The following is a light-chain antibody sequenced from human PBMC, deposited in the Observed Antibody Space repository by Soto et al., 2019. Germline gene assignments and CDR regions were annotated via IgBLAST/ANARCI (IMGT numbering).Light chain of an antibody. CDR3: SSYTSSSRVV. V-gene: IGLV2-14*01. Sequence: QSALTQPASVSGSPGQSITISCTGTSSDVGGYNYVSWYQQHPGKAPKLMIYDVSNRPSGVSNRFSGSKSGNTAYLTISGRQAEDEADYYCSSYTSSSRVVFGGGTKVTVL. J-gene: IGLJ2*01. CDR1: SSDVGGYNY. CDR2: DVS.